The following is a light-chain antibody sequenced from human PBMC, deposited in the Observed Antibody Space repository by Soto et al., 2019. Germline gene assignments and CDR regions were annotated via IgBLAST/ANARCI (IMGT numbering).Light chain of an antibody. V-gene: IGLV3-10*01. CDR2: GDN. Sequence: SYELTQPPSVSVSPGQTARITCSGDALQKKNAYWYQQRSGQAPVPVIYGDNKRPSGIPERFSVSSSGTVATLTISGAQVEDEADYFCYSTDSSNSRGVFGGGTKLTVL. CDR1: ALQKKN. CDR3: YSTDSSNSRGV. J-gene: IGLJ2*01.